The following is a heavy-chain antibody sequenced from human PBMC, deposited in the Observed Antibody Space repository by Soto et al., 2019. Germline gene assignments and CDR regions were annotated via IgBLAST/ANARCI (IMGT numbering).Heavy chain of an antibody. CDR3: ARKILGSTSRPNYWYFDL. D-gene: IGHD2-2*01. Sequence: EVQLLESGGALVQPGGSLRLSCAGSGFTFINYAMNWVRQAPGKGLEWVSSISGGGDAAFFPDSVRGRFTISRDNSKNTVTLQMISLGVDDTAVYYCARKILGSTSRPNYWYFDLWGRGTLVTVSS. CDR1: GFTFINYA. V-gene: IGHV3-23*01. J-gene: IGHJ2*01. CDR2: ISGGGDAA.